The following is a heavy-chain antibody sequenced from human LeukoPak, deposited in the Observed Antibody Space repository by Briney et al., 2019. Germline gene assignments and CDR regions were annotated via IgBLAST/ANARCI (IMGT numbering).Heavy chain of an antibody. CDR2: INPSGGST. Sequence: ASVKVSCKASGYTFTGYYMHWVRQAPGQGLEWMGIINPSGGSTSYAQKFQGRVTMTRDTSTSTVYMELSSLRSEDTAVYYCARSNEMATIGDYWGQGTLVTVSS. D-gene: IGHD5-24*01. CDR3: ARSNEMATIGDY. J-gene: IGHJ4*02. CDR1: GYTFTGYY. V-gene: IGHV1-46*01.